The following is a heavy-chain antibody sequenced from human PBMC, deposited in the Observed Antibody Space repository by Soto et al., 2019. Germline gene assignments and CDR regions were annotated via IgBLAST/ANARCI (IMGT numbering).Heavy chain of an antibody. V-gene: IGHV3-23*01. CDR1: GVTFNTFE. CDR3: VKGGWLDF. CDR2: ISDDSSRT. J-gene: IGHJ5*01. D-gene: IGHD3-16*01. Sequence: GGSLRLSCAASGVTFNTFEMRWVRQAPGRGLEWVSFISDDSSRTYYADAVKGRFTISRDNSKYTLYLQMNSLTAEDTAVYACVKGGWLDFWGQGTLVTVSS.